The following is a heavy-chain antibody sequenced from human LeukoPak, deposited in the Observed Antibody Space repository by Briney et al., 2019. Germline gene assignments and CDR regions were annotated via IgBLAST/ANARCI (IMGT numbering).Heavy chain of an antibody. V-gene: IGHV3-7*01. CDR3: ATFSGAHHKTFDS. D-gene: IGHD1-14*01. J-gene: IGHJ4*02. Sequence: EGSLRLSCAASGLTFRNYRMSWVRRAPGKGREWVANIKQDGSDKFYVDSVNGRFTISRDNAKNSLYLQMNTLRAEDTAIYYCATFSGAHHKTFDSWGQGTLVTVSS. CDR2: IKQDGSDK. CDR1: GLTFRNYR.